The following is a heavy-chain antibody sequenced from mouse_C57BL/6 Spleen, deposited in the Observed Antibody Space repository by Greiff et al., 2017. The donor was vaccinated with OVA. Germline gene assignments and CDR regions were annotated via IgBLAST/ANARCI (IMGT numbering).Heavy chain of an antibody. Sequence: DVKLVESEGGLVQPGSSMKLSCTASGFTFSDYYMAWVRQVPEKGLEWVANINYDGSSTYYLASLQSRFIISRDTAKNILYLQMSSLKSEDTATYYCARGDGNSPFAYWGHGTLVTVSA. CDR2: INYDGSST. J-gene: IGHJ3*01. D-gene: IGHD2-1*01. CDR3: ARGDGNSPFAY. CDR1: GFTFSDYY. V-gene: IGHV5-16*01.